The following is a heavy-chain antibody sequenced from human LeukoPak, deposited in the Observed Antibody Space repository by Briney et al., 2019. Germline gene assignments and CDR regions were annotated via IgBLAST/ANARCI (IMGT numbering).Heavy chain of an antibody. V-gene: IGHV3-23*01. CDR2: ISDSGDST. J-gene: IGHJ4*02. Sequence: PGGSLRLSCAASGFTFSSYAMSWVRQAPGKGLEWVSAISDSGDSTYYADLVKGRFTISRDNSKNSLYLQMNSLRAEDTAVYYCAKDSSSWYFDYWGQGTLVTVSS. CDR1: GFTFSSYA. CDR3: AKDSSSWYFDY. D-gene: IGHD6-13*01.